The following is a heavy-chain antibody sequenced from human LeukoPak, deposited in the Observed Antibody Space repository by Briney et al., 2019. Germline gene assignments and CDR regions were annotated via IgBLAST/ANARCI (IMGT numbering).Heavy chain of an antibody. CDR3: ARVLGMATVGWFDP. V-gene: IGHV1-18*01. Sequence: ASVKVSCKASGYTFTSCGISWVRQAPGQGLEWMGWISAYNGNTNYAQKLQGRVTMTTDTSTSTAYMELRSLRSDDTAVYYCARVLGMATVGWFDPWGQGTLVTVSS. CDR1: GYTFTSCG. D-gene: IGHD5-24*01. J-gene: IGHJ5*02. CDR2: ISAYNGNT.